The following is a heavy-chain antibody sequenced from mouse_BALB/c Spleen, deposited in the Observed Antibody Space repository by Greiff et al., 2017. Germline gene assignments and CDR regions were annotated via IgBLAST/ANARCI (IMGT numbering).Heavy chain of an antibody. J-gene: IGHJ1*01. CDR1: GFTFTDYY. CDR2: IRNKANGYTT. CDR3: ARDTTTVVADGYFDV. V-gene: IGHV7-3*02. Sequence: EVQVVQSGGGLVQPGGSLRLSCATSGFTFTDYYMSWVRQTPGKALEWMGFIRNKANGYTTEYSASVKGRFTISRATSQSILYLQMNTLRAEDSATYYGARDTTTVVADGYFDVWGAGTTVTVSS. D-gene: IGHD1-1*01.